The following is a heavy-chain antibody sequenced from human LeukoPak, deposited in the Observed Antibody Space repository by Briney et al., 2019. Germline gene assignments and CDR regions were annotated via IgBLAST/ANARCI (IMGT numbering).Heavy chain of an antibody. CDR3: ARGYCSSTSCYTHIGGVVDY. Sequence: SETLSLICTVSGGSISSGGYYCTWIRQHPGKGLEWIGYIYYSGSTHYNPSLKSRVTISVDTSKNQFSLKLSSVTAADTAVYYCARGYCSSTSCYTHIGGVVDYWGQGTLVTVSS. V-gene: IGHV4-31*03. D-gene: IGHD2-2*02. CDR1: GGSISSGGYY. J-gene: IGHJ4*02. CDR2: IYYSGST.